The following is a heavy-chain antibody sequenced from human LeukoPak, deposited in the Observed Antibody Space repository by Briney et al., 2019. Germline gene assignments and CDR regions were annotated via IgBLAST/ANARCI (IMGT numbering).Heavy chain of an antibody. CDR2: ISGGGGST. D-gene: IGHD5-12*01. CDR1: GFTFSSYA. Sequence: GGSLRLSCAASGFTFSSYAMSWVRQAPGKGLEWVSAISGGGGSTYYADSVKGRFTISRDNSKNTLYLQMNSLRAEDTAVYYCAKAHSGYETYYFDYWGQGTLVTVSS. V-gene: IGHV3-23*01. J-gene: IGHJ4*02. CDR3: AKAHSGYETYYFDY.